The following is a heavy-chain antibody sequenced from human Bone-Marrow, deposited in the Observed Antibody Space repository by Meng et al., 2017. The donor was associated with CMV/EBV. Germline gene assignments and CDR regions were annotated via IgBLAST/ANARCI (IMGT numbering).Heavy chain of an antibody. CDR3: VRGCSTSCYYGMDV. D-gene: IGHD2-2*01. J-gene: IGHJ6*02. V-gene: IGHV3-20*04. CDR2: INWNGGST. Sequence: GESLKISCAASGFTFDDYGMSWVRQAPGKGLEWVSGINWNGGSTGYADSVKGRFTISRDNAKNSLYLQMNSLRAEDTAVYYCVRGCSTSCYYGMDVWGQGTTVTVSS. CDR1: GFTFDDYG.